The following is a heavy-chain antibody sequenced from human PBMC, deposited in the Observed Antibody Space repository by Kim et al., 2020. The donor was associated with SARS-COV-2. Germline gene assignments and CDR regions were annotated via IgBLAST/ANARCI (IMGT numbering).Heavy chain of an antibody. CDR1: GFTFSSYA. CDR3: AKELATGDN. Sequence: GGSLRLSCAASGFTFSSYAMSWVRQAPGKGLEWVSSIIGSGGNTYYADSVKGRFTISRDNSRNTLYLQMNSLRAEDTALYYCAKELATGDNWGQGTLVTVSS. CDR2: IIGSGGNT. J-gene: IGHJ4*02. V-gene: IGHV3-23*01. D-gene: IGHD5-12*01.